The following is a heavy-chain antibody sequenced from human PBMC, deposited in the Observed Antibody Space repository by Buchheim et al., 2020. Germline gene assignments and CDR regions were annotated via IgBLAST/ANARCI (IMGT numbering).Heavy chain of an antibody. CDR3: ARDLGVEMATN. CDR1: GFTFSSYS. J-gene: IGHJ4*02. Sequence: EVQLVESGGGLVQPGGSLRLSCAASGFTFSSYSMNWVRQAPGKGLEWVSYISSSSSTIYYADSVKGRFTISRDNAKKPLSLQMNSLRAEDTAVYYCARDLGVEMATNWGQGTL. V-gene: IGHV3-48*01. D-gene: IGHD5-24*01. CDR2: ISSSSSTI.